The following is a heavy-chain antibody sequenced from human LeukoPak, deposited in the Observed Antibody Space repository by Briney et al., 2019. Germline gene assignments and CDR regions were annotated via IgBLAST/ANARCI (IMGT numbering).Heavy chain of an antibody. CDR1: GFTFSSYE. D-gene: IGHD1-26*01. V-gene: IGHV3-48*03. CDR3: ARVRRSGSYVW. Sequence: GGSLRLSCAASGFTFSSYEMNWVRQAPGKGLEWVSYISSSGSTIYYADSVKGRFTISRDNAKNSLYLQMNSLRAEDTAVYYCARVRRSGSYVWWGQGTLVTVSS. J-gene: IGHJ4*02. CDR2: ISSSGSTI.